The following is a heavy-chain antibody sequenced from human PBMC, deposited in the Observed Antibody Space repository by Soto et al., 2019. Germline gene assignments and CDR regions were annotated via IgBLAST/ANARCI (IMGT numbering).Heavy chain of an antibody. V-gene: IGHV1-69*13. CDR3: ARGFIDVSRGFYFDY. D-gene: IGHD3-16*02. CDR2: IIPIFGTA. CDR1: GGTFSRYA. J-gene: IGHJ4*02. Sequence: AASLKLSCKAAGGTFSRYAISWVRQAPRQGLEWMGGIIPIFGTANYAQKFQGRVTITADESTSTAYMELSSLRSEDTAVYYCARGFIDVSRGFYFDYWGQGTLVTVSS.